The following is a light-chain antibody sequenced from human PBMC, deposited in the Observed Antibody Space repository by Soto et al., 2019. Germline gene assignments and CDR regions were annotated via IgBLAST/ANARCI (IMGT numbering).Light chain of an antibody. CDR1: QGVRSNY. V-gene: IGKV3-20*01. Sequence: EIVLTQSPGTLSLSPGERATPSCKASQGVRSNYLAWFQQKPGQAPRVLIYGASNRATGIPDRFSGSGSETDFTLTISSLDPEDFAVYYCQQYASSPRTFGQGTKVEMK. J-gene: IGKJ1*01. CDR3: QQYASSPRT. CDR2: GAS.